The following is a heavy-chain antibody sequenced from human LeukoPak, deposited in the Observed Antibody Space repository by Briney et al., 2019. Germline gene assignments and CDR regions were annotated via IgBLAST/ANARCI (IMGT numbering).Heavy chain of an antibody. CDR3: ARSGGYCSSTGCLGAFDI. V-gene: IGHV3-53*01. J-gene: IGHJ3*02. CDR1: GFTVSSNY. D-gene: IGHD2-2*01. Sequence: GGSLRLSCAASGFTVSSNYMSWVRQAPGKGLEWVSVIYSGGSTYYADSVKGRFTISRDNSKNTLYLQMNSLRAEDTAVYYCARSGGYCSSTGCLGAFDIWGQGTMVTVSS. CDR2: IYSGGST.